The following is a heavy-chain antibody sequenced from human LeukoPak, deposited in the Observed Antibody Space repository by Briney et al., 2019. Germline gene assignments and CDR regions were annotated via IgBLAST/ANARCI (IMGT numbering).Heavy chain of an antibody. CDR2: ISGSGGST. J-gene: IGHJ4*02. CDR3: AKPPYGRDVYNYFDY. D-gene: IGHD5-24*01. CDR1: GFTFRIYA. V-gene: IGHV3-23*01. Sequence: PGGPLRLSCAVSGFTFRIYAMSWVRRAPGKGLEWVSAISGSGGSTYYADSVKGRFTISRYNSKNTLYLQMNSLRVKDSSVYYCAKPPYGRDVYNYFDYWGQGTPVTVSS.